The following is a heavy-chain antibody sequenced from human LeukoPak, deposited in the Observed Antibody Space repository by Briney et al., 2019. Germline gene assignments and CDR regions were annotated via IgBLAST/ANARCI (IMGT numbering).Heavy chain of an antibody. J-gene: IGHJ4*02. CDR1: GFTFSSYS. CDR3: ARDYYGSGSYYKFGDY. D-gene: IGHD3-10*01. CDR2: ISSSSSYI. Sequence: GGSLRLSCAASGFTFSSYSMNCVRQAPGKGLEWVSSISSSSSYIYYADSVKGRFTISRDNAKNSLYLQMNSLRAEDTAVYYCARDYYGSGSYYKFGDYWGQGTLVTVSS. V-gene: IGHV3-21*01.